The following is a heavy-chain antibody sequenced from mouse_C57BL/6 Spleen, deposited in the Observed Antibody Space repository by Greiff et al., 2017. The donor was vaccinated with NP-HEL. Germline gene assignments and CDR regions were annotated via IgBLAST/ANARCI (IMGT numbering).Heavy chain of an antibody. CDR2: IHPNSGST. V-gene: IGHV1-64*01. CDR3: ARGLDSSGPWFAY. J-gene: IGHJ3*01. D-gene: IGHD3-2*02. Sequence: VQLQQPGAELVKPGASVKLSCKASGYTFTSYWMHWVKQRPGQGLEWIGMIHPNSGSTNYNEKFKSKATLTVDKSSSTAYMQLSSLTSEDSAVYYCARGLDSSGPWFAYWGQGTLVTVSA. CDR1: GYTFTSYW.